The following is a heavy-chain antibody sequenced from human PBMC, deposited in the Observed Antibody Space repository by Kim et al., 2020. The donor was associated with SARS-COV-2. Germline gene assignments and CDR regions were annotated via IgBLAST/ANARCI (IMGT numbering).Heavy chain of an antibody. CDR1: GVSISSGGYY. J-gene: IGHJ6*02. Sequence: SETLSLTCTVSGVSISSGGYYWSWIRQHPEKGLEFIGFIKTDGILYYNPSLQSRVAMSLDTSQNQLSLIINFVTIEDTALYFCARAPEADAMPWVYGVDVWGQGTTVTVSS. D-gene: IGHD2-2*01. CDR2: IKTDGIL. V-gene: IGHV4-31*03. CDR3: ARAPEADAMPWVYGVDV.